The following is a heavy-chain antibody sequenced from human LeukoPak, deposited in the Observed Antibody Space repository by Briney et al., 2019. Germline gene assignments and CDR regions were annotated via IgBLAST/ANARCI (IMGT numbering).Heavy chain of an antibody. D-gene: IGHD3-22*01. V-gene: IGHV1-8*03. Sequence: ASVKVSCKASGYTFTSYDINWVRQATGQGLEWMGWMNPNSGNTGYAQKFQGRVTIPRNTSISTAYMELSSLRSEDTAVYYCARGPGYYDSSGYLGDYWGQGTLVTVSS. J-gene: IGHJ4*02. CDR2: MNPNSGNT. CDR1: GYTFTSYD. CDR3: ARGPGYYDSSGYLGDY.